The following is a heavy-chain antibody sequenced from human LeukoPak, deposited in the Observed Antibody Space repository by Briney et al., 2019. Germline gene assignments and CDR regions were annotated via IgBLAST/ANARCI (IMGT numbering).Heavy chain of an antibody. J-gene: IGHJ6*04. V-gene: IGHV3-66*02. CDR1: GVTLSDHH. CDR3: VGVETITMVRGASGDV. Sequence: GGSLRLSCAASGVTLSDHHMDWVRQAPGKGLEWVSVIHSGGRAYYADSVKGRFTTSRDNSKNTLDLQMNSLSVEDTAVYYCVGVETITMVRGASGDVWGKGTTVTVSS. CDR2: IHSGGRA. D-gene: IGHD3-10*01.